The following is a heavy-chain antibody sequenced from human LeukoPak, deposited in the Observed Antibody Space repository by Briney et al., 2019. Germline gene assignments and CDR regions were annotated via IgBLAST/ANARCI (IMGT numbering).Heavy chain of an antibody. Sequence: SETLSLTCAVSGGSISSSNWWSWVRQPPGKGLEWIGEIYHSGSTNYNPSLKSRVTISVDKSKNQFSLKLSSVTAADTAVYYCARTDYYGSGSLPYWGQGTLVTVSS. CDR2: IYHSGST. CDR1: GGSISSSNW. J-gene: IGHJ4*02. V-gene: IGHV4-4*02. D-gene: IGHD3-10*01. CDR3: ARTDYYGSGSLPY.